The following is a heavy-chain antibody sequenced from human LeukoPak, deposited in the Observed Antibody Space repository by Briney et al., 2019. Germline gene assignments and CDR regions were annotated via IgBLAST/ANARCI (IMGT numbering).Heavy chain of an antibody. D-gene: IGHD1-26*01. Sequence: PGGSLRLSCAASGFTYSTYTMNWVRQAPGKGLEWISFINTKSKTMYYADSVKGRFTISRDNGKNSLYLQMNSLRAEDTALYYCVRDREWAFDYWPEGTLVTVSS. J-gene: IGHJ4*02. CDR1: GFTYSTYT. CDR3: VRDREWAFDY. CDR2: INTKSKTM. V-gene: IGHV3-48*01.